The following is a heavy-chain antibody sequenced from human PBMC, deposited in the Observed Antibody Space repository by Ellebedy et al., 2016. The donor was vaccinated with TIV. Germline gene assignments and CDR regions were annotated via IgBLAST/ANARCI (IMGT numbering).Heavy chain of an antibody. CDR2: ISSGSTYT. Sequence: GESLKISCAASGFTFSSYWMSWVRQAPGKGLEWVSSISSGSTYTYYADSVKGRFTLSRDNAKNSLYLQMNSLRAEDTAMYYCARGLSFDALDIWGQGTMVTVSS. J-gene: IGHJ3*02. CDR1: GFTFSSYW. CDR3: ARGLSFDALDI. D-gene: IGHD2-15*01. V-gene: IGHV3-21*04.